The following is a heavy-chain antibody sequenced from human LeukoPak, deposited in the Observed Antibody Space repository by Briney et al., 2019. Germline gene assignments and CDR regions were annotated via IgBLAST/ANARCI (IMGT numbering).Heavy chain of an antibody. D-gene: IGHD3-22*01. J-gene: IGHJ1*01. V-gene: IGHV3-23*01. CDR2: ITGSGGST. CDR3: AKDHSSGYHVH. Sequence: GGSLRLSCAASGFTFSSYAMSWVRQAPGKGLEWVSAITGSGGSTYYADSVKGRFTISRDNSKNTLYLQMNSLTTEDTAVYYCAKDHSSGYHVHWGQGTLVTVSS. CDR1: GFTFSSYA.